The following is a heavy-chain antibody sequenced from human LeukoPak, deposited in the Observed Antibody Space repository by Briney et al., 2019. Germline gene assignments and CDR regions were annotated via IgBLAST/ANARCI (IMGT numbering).Heavy chain of an antibody. D-gene: IGHD2-21*02. CDR2: ISDSGSTK. J-gene: IGHJ4*02. CDR3: ARELAVVVVTATTDY. Sequence: RGCLRLSCAASGFTFSDYYMNSIRQAPGKGLGWVSYISDSGSTKYYADSVKGRFTISRDNAKNSLYLQMDSLRVEDTAIYYCARELAVVVVTATTDYWGQGTLVTVSS. V-gene: IGHV3-11*01. CDR1: GFTFSDYY.